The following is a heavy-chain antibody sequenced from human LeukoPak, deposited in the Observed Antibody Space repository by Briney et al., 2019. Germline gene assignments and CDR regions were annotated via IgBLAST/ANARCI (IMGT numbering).Heavy chain of an antibody. Sequence: GGSLRLSCAASGFTVSSNYMSWVRQAPGKGLEWVSVIYSGGSTYYADSVKGRFTISRDNSKNTLYLQMNSLRAEDTAVYYCVRLIVGASDYWGQGTLVTVSS. CDR1: GFTVSSNY. D-gene: IGHD1-26*01. J-gene: IGHJ4*02. CDR3: VRLIVGASDY. CDR2: IYSGGST. V-gene: IGHV3-66*04.